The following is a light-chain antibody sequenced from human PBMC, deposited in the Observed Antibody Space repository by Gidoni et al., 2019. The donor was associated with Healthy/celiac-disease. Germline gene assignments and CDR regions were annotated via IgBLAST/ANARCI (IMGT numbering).Light chain of an antibody. CDR3: NSRDSSGNHSRVV. J-gene: IGLJ2*01. CDR1: SLRSYY. CDR2: GKN. Sequence: SSELTQDPAVSVALGQTVRITCQGDSLRSYYASWYQQKPGQAPVLGIYGKNNRPSGIPDRFSGSSSGNTASLTITGAQAEDEADYYCNSRDSSGNHSRVVFGGGTKLTVL. V-gene: IGLV3-19*01.